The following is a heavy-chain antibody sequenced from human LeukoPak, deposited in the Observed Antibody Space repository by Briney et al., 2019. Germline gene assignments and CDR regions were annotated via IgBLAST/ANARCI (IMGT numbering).Heavy chain of an antibody. V-gene: IGHV3-7*01. CDR3: ARDLYDCWSGYSVSDY. J-gene: IGHJ4*02. CDR1: GFTFSSYW. D-gene: IGHD3-3*01. CDR2: IKQDGSEK. Sequence: GGSLRLSCAASGFTFSSYWMSWVRQAPGKGLEWVANIKQDGSEKYYVDSVKGRFTISRDNAKNSLYLQMNSLRAEDTAVYYCARDLYDCWSGYSVSDYWGQGTLVTVSS.